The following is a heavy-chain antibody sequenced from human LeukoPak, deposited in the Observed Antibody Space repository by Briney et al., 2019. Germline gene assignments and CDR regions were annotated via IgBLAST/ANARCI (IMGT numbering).Heavy chain of an antibody. Sequence: GASLKISCKGSGYSFTSYWIGWVRQLPGKGLEWMGIIYPGDSDTRYSPSFQGQVTISADKSISTAYLQWSSLKAPDTAVYYCARRKEYYGSGTYYGMDVWGQGTTVTVSS. D-gene: IGHD3-10*01. V-gene: IGHV5-51*01. J-gene: IGHJ6*02. CDR1: GYSFTSYW. CDR3: ARRKEYYGSGTYYGMDV. CDR2: IYPGDSDT.